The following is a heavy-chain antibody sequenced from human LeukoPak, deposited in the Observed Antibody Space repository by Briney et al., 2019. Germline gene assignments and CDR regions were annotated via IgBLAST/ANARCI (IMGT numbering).Heavy chain of an antibody. CDR1: GFTFSTYT. V-gene: IGHV3-21*01. D-gene: IGHD3-3*02. CDR3: ARDKSSIGAFDI. Sequence: GGSLRLSCAASGFTFSTYTMNWVRRAPGKGLEWVSSISSSRSYIYYADSVKGRFTISRDNAKNSLYLQMNSLRAEDTAVYYCARDKSSIGAFDIWGQGTIVTVSS. CDR2: ISSSRSYI. J-gene: IGHJ3*02.